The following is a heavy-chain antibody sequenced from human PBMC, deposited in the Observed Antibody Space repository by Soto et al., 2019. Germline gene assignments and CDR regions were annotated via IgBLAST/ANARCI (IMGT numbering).Heavy chain of an antibody. J-gene: IGHJ4*02. CDR2: IYPGDSET. CDR3: ARRLESWGDTHYFDT. D-gene: IGHD1-1*01. Sequence: GWLIHITEKGLEWIGIIYPGDSETRYTPSFQGQVTISTDRSLNTAYLQWTSLQASDTAMYYCARRLESWGDTHYFDTWGQGTMLTVSS. V-gene: IGHV5-51*01.